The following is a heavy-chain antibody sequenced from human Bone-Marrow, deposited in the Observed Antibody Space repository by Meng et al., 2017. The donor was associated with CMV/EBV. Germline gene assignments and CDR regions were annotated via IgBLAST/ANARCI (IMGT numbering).Heavy chain of an antibody. CDR2: IYYSGST. V-gene: IGHV4-59*01. Sequence: SETLSLTCTVSGGSISSYYWSWIRQPPGKGLEWIGYIYYSGSTNYNPSLKSRVTISVDTSKNQFSLKLSSVTAADTAVYYCARWGGFLEWLLFDDWGQGTLVTVSS. J-gene: IGHJ4*02. D-gene: IGHD3-3*01. CDR3: ARWGGFLEWLLFDD. CDR1: GGSISSYY.